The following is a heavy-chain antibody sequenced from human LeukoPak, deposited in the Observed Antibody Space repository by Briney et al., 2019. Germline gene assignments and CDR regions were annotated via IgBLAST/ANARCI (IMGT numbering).Heavy chain of an antibody. J-gene: IGHJ5*02. V-gene: IGHV3-49*03. CDR1: GFTFGDYA. CDR3: TREGDSSSRGGFDP. Sequence: GGSLRLSRTASGFTFGDYAMSWFRQAPGKGLEWVGFIRSKAYGGTTEYAASVKGRFTISRDDSKSIAYLQMNSLKTEDTAVYYCTREGDSSSRGGFDPWGQGTLVTVSS. D-gene: IGHD6-6*01. CDR2: IRSKAYGGTT.